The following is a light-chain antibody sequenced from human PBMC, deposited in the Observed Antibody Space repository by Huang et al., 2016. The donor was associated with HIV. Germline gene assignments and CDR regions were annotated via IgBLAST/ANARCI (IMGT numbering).Light chain of an antibody. CDR1: HSISDW. V-gene: IGKV1-5*03. J-gene: IGKJ1*01. Sequence: DIQMTQSPSILSASVGDRVTITCRASHSISDWLDWYQQKPGKAPKLLIYKASTLQTGVPSRFSGSASGTEFTLTISNLQRDDFATYFCQQYNSWTFGQGTKVEIK. CDR2: KAS. CDR3: QQYNSWT.